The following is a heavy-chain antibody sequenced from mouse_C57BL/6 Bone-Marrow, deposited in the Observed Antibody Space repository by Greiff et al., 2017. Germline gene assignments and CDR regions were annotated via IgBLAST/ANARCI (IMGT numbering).Heavy chain of an antibody. CDR2: IRSKSSNYAT. CDR3: VREGYGSSISYWYFDV. CDR1: GFTFNTYA. Sequence: EVQLVASGGGLVQPKGSLKLSCAASGFTFNTYAMHWVRQAPGKGLEWVARIRSKSSNYATYYADSVKDRFTISRDDSQSMLYLQMNNLKTEDTAMYYCVREGYGSSISYWYFDVWGTGTTVTVSS. V-gene: IGHV10-3*01. D-gene: IGHD1-1*01. J-gene: IGHJ1*03.